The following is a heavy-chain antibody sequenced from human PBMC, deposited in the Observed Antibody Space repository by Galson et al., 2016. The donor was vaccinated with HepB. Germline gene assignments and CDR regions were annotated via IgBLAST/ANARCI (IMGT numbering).Heavy chain of an antibody. D-gene: IGHD6-13*01. CDR3: ARDPGIAAAGDAFDI. V-gene: IGHV1-46*01. CDR2: INPSGGTT. CDR1: GYTFTSYY. J-gene: IGHJ3*02. Sequence: SVKVSCKASGYTFTSYYLHWVRQAPGQGLEWMGIINPSGGTTSYAQKFQGRVTMTRDTSTTTVYMELSSLRSEDTAVYYCARDPGIAAAGDAFDIWGQGTMVTVSS.